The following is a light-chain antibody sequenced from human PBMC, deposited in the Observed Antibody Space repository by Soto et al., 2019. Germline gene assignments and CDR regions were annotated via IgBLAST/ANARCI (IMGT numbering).Light chain of an antibody. CDR2: EVN. CDR3: LSFTTTSTPV. CDR1: RSDIGAYDY. J-gene: IGLJ1*01. V-gene: IGLV2-14*01. Sequence: LTQTDSLSGSPGQSITISCTGTRSDIGAYDYVSWFQQHPGKAPKLMISEVNNRPSGVSNRFSGSKSGNTAYLTISGLQVEDEAEYFCLSFTTTSTPVFGTGTKVTVL.